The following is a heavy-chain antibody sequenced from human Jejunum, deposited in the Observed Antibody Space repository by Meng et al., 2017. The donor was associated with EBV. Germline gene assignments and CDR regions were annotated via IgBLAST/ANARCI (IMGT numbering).Heavy chain of an antibody. J-gene: IGHJ4*02. CDR2: IKRKTDGGTT. D-gene: IGHD3-16*01. CDR3: TDVGGDMI. Sequence: VEPVGSGGGLVKPGASLRLSCAASGSTFTKSHMTWVRQAPGKGLEWVGRIKRKTDGGTTDYAAPVKGRFTISRDDSKNTLYLQMNSLKTEDTAVYYCTDVGGDMIWGQGILVTVSS. V-gene: IGHV3-15*01. CDR1: GSTFTKSH.